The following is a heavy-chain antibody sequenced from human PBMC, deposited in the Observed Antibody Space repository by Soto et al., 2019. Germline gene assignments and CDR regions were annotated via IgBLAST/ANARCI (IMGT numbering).Heavy chain of an antibody. D-gene: IGHD2-15*01. CDR2: IIPILGIA. J-gene: IGHJ4*02. CDR3: ARDGGGYCSGGSCYEGVYFDY. V-gene: IGHV1-69*04. Sequence: APVKLSCKASGGTFSSYTISWVRLAPEQGLEWMGRIIPILGIANYAQKFQGRVTITADKSTSTAYMELSSLGSEDTAVYYCARDGGGYCSGGSCYEGVYFDYWGQGTLVTVSS. CDR1: GGTFSSYT.